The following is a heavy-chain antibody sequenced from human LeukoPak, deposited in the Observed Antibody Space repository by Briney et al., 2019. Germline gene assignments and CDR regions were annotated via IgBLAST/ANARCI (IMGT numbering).Heavy chain of an antibody. CDR3: TRQAISGYDPPPFDS. Sequence: PSETLSLTCTVSGGSISSSTYYWGWIRQPPGKGLEWIGNLYYSGSTYYNPSLKSRVTISVDTSKNQFSLKLSSVIAADTAVYYCTRQAISGYDPPPFDSWGQGTLVTVSS. CDR1: GGSISSSTYY. J-gene: IGHJ4*02. V-gene: IGHV4-39*01. CDR2: LYYSGST. D-gene: IGHD5-12*01.